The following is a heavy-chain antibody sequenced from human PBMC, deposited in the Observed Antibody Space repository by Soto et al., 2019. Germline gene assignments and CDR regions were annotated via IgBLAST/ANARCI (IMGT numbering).Heavy chain of an antibody. CDR2: INHSGST. CDR1: GGSFSGYY. V-gene: IGHV4-34*01. D-gene: IGHD3-10*01. Sequence: SEPLSLTFAVSGGSFSGYYWSWIRQPPGKGLEWIGEINHSGSTNYNPSLKSRVTISVDTSKNQFSLKLSSVTAADTAVYYCARHPLLWFGDGGSFGYYSYGVEGWGQRTTVTV. CDR3: ARHPLLWFGDGGSFGYYSYGVEG. J-gene: IGHJ6*02.